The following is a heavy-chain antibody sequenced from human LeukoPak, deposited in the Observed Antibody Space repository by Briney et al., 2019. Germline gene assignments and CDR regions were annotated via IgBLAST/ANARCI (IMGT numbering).Heavy chain of an antibody. J-gene: IGHJ4*02. CDR3: ALFDF. Sequence: GASVKVSCKTSRYTFTCYYVHWVRQAPGQGLEWMGWINPNSGGADYTPKFQGRVIMTSDTSITTAYMELISLESDDTAAYCCALFDFWGQGTQVTVSS. CDR2: INPNSGGA. CDR1: RYTFTCYY. V-gene: IGHV1-2*02.